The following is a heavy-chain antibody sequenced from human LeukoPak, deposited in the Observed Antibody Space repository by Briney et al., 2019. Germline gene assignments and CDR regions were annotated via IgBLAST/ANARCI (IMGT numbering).Heavy chain of an antibody. J-gene: IGHJ5*02. D-gene: IGHD3-3*01. V-gene: IGHV3-7*01. CDR1: GFTFSSDW. CDR2: IKQDGSEK. CDR3: ARVLVRPKTYYDFWSGYYNNWFDP. Sequence: GGSLRLSCAASGFTFSSDWMSWVRQAPGKGLEWVANIKQDGSEKYYVDSVKGRFTISRDNAKNSLYLQMNSLRAEDTAVFYCARVLVRPKTYYDFWSGYYNNWFDPWGQGTLVTVSS.